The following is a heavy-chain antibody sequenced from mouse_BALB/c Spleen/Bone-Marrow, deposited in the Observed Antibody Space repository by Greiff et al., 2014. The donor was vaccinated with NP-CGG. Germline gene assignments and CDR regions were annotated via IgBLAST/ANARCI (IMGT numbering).Heavy chain of an antibody. CDR1: GFTFSSYT. V-gene: IGHV5-12-2*01. CDR2: ISNGGGST. J-gene: IGHJ4*01. CDR3: ARQLGLRWAMDY. D-gene: IGHD3-1*01. Sequence: VQLKESGGGLVQPGGSLKLSCAASGFTFSSYTVSWVRQTPEMRLEWVAYISNGGGSTYYPDTVKGRFTISRDNAKNTLYLQMSSLKSEDTAMYYCARQLGLRWAMDYWGQGTSVTVSS.